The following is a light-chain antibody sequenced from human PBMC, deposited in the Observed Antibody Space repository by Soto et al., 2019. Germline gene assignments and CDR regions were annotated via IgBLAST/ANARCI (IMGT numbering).Light chain of an antibody. CDR3: QQYNTWPLT. CDR2: GTS. CDR1: QSVSSN. J-gene: IGKJ4*01. Sequence: DIVMTQSPATLSVSPGERATLSCKTSQSVSSNLAWYQQKPGQAPRLLIHGTSTRATGIPAPFSGSGSGTEFTLTISSLQSEDVAVYYCQQYNTWPLTFGGGTKVEIK. V-gene: IGKV3-15*01.